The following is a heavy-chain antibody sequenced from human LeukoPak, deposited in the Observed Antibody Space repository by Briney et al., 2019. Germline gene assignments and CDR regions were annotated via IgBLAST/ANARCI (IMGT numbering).Heavy chain of an antibody. V-gene: IGHV1-8*01. CDR2: VSPETGRT. CDR3: ARESERNDGWFDP. Sequence: ASVLVSCKASGYTFRIHDINWVRQAPGQGLEWMGWVSPETGRTGYAQKFQGRVYMTPNASLSTAYMELSSLRSDDTAVYFCARESERNDGWFDPWGQGTLVTVSS. D-gene: IGHD1-1*01. J-gene: IGHJ5*02. CDR1: GYTFRIHD.